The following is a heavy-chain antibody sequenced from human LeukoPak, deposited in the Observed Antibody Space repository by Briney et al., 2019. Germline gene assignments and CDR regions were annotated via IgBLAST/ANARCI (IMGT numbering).Heavy chain of an antibody. CDR3: ARGPSDSSGYYYEGDAFDI. V-gene: IGHV1-2*02. J-gene: IGHJ3*02. CDR1: GYTFTSYY. D-gene: IGHD3-22*01. CDR2: INPNSGGT. Sequence: ASVKVSCKASGYTFTSYYMHWVRQAPGQGLEWMGWINPNSGGTNYGQKFQGRVTMTRDTSMSIVYMELSRLRSDDTAVYYCARGPSDSSGYYYEGDAFDIWGQGTVVTVSS.